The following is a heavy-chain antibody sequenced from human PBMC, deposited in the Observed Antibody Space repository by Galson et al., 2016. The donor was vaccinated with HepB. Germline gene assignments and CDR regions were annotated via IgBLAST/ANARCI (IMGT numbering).Heavy chain of an antibody. CDR3: ARDSGYNHFDY. J-gene: IGHJ4*02. CDR2: IWYDGSQK. D-gene: IGHD1-1*01. V-gene: IGHV3-33*01. CDR1: GFIFSGSG. Sequence: SLRLSCAASGFIFSGSGMHWVRQAPGKGLEWLAVIWYDGSQKYYLDSVKGRFTISRDNSKNMLYLEMNNLRDEDTAVYYCARDSGYNHFDYWGQGTLFTVSS.